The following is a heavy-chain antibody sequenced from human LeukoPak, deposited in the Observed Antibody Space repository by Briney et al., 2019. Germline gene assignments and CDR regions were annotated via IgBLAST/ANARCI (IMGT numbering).Heavy chain of an antibody. CDR3: ARDPYSSGWPDY. D-gene: IGHD6-19*01. V-gene: IGHV1-69*04. CDR1: GGTFSSYT. CDR2: IIPILGIA. Sequence: GSSVKVSCKASGGTFSSYTISWVRQAPGQGLERMGRIIPILGIANYAQKFQGRVTITADKSTSTAYMELSSLRSEDTAVYYCARDPYSSGWPDYWGQGTLVTVSS. J-gene: IGHJ4*02.